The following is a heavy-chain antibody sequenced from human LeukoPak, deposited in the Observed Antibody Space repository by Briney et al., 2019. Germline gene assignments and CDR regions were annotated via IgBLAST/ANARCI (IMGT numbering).Heavy chain of an antibody. V-gene: IGHV3-30*03. CDR3: AETGPTDF. CDR1: GSTFSSYG. CDR2: ISHDGTNI. Sequence: GGSLRLSCAASGSTFSSYGMHWVRQAPGKGLEWVAAISHDGTNIHYAESVKGRFTISRDNSKNMLYLQMNSLRAEDTALYYCAETGPTDFWGQGTLVTVSS. J-gene: IGHJ4*02. D-gene: IGHD3-9*01.